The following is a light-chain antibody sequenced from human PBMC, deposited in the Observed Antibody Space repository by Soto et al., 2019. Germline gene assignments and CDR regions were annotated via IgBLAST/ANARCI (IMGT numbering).Light chain of an antibody. CDR3: LQHNSFPPT. CDR2: AAS. V-gene: IGKV1-17*01. CDR1: QGVSND. J-gene: IGKJ1*01. Sequence: DIRLTQSPSSLAASVGDRVTITCRASQGVSNDLGWFQQKPGKAPKCLIYAASSLQSGVPLRFSGSGSGTEFTLTSSSRQPEDFATYYCLQHNSFPPTFGQGTKVEIK.